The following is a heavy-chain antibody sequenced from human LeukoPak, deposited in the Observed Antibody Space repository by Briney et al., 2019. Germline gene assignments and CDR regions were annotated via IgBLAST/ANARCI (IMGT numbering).Heavy chain of an antibody. D-gene: IGHD3-10*01. CDR2: IYHSGST. V-gene: IGHV4-38-2*02. J-gene: IGHJ5*02. CDR3: ARQKWITMVRGVINWFDP. CDR1: GYSLSSGYY. Sequence: SETLSLTCTVSGYSLSSGYYWGWIRQPPGKGLEWIGSIYHSGSTYYNPPLKSRVTISVDTSKSQFFLKLSSVTAADTAVYYCARQKWITMVRGVINWFDPGGQGTLVTVSS.